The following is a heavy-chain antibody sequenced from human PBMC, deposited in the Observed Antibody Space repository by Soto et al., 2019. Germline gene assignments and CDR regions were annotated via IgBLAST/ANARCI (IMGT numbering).Heavy chain of an antibody. CDR1: GGSISSGPYT. CDR2: FYYSGST. V-gene: IGHV4-39*01. D-gene: IGHD2-15*01. CDR3: ARLQGYCIDSRCSGHYALDV. J-gene: IGHJ6*02. Sequence: SETLSLTCTVSGGSISSGPYTWGWIRQPPGKGLEWIGTFYYSGSTYYNPSLNSRVTISVDTTKNQFFLKLNSVTAADTAVYYCARLQGYCIDSRCSGHYALDVCGQGTTVTVSS.